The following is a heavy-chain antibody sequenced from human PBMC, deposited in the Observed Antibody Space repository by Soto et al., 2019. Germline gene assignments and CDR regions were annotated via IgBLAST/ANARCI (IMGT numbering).Heavy chain of an antibody. CDR2: IYYSGST. J-gene: IGHJ4*02. D-gene: IGHD6-19*01. CDR1: GGSISSAGYY. V-gene: IGHV4-31*03. CDR3: ARGSAVAGRNFDY. Sequence: SETLSLTCTVSGGSISSAGYYWSWIRQHPGKGLEWIGYIYYSGSTYYNPSLKSRVTISVDTSKNQFSLKLSSVTAADTAVYYCARGSAVAGRNFDYWGQGTLVTVSS.